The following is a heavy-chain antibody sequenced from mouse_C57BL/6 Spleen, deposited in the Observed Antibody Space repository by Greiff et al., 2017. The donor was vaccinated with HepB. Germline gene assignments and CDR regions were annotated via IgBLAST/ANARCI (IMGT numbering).Heavy chain of an antibody. J-gene: IGHJ1*03. V-gene: IGHV3-6*01. CDR2: ISYDGSN. CDR3: AGGSSYGYFDV. D-gene: IGHD1-1*01. Sequence: VQLKESGPGLVKPSQSLSLTCSVTGYSITSGYYWNWIRQFPGNELEWMGYISYDGSNNYNPSLKNRISITRDTSKNQFFLKLISVTTEDTATYYCAGGSSYGYFDVWGTGTTVTVSS. CDR1: GYSITSGYY.